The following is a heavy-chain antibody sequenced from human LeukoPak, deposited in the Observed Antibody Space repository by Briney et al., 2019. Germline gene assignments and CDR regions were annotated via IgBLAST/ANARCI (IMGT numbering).Heavy chain of an antibody. CDR1: GFTFSSYN. CDR2: ISGSSSYI. V-gene: IGHV3-21*01. Sequence: PGGSLRLSCAASGFTFSSYNMNWVRQAPGKGLEWVSSISGSSSYIFYADSVKGRFTISRDNAKNSLYLQMNSLRAEDTAVYYCARDGYQLLLVYYYYYMDVWGKGTTVTVSS. CDR3: ARDGYQLLLVYYYYYMDV. J-gene: IGHJ6*03. D-gene: IGHD2-2*01.